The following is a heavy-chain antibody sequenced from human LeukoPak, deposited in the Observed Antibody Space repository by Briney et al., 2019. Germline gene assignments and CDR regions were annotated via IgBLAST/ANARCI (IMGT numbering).Heavy chain of an antibody. CDR1: GGTFSSYA. D-gene: IGHD6-13*01. Sequence: ASVNVSCKASGGTFSSYAISWVRQAPGQGLEWMGGIIPIFGTANYAQKLQGRVTITADESTSTAYMELSSLRSEDTAVYYCARDPGISSSRYYYYDMDVWGQGTTVTVSS. CDR2: IIPIFGTA. CDR3: ARDPGISSSRYYYYDMDV. V-gene: IGHV1-69*13. J-gene: IGHJ6*02.